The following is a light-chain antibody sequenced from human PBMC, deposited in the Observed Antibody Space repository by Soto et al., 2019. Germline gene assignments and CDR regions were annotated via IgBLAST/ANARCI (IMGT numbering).Light chain of an antibody. J-gene: IGLJ2*01. V-gene: IGLV2-23*01. CDR2: EGN. Sequence: QSVLTQPASVSGSPGQSSTISCTGTSSDVGSYKLVSWYQQHPDKAPKLIIYEGNKRPSGVSNRFSGSKSGDTASLTISGLQAEDEADYYCCSYAGDSADVVFGGGTQLTVL. CDR1: SSDVGSYKL. CDR3: CSYAGDSADVV.